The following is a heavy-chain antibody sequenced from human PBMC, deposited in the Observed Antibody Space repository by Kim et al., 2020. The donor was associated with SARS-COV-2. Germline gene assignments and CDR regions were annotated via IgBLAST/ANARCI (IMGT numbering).Heavy chain of an antibody. D-gene: IGHD5-12*01. J-gene: IGHJ4*02. CDR2: ISGSGGST. Sequence: GGSLRLSCAASGFTFSSYAMSWVRQAPGKGLEWVSAISGSGGSTYYADSVKGRFTISRDNSKNTLYLQMNSLRAEDTAVYYCAKDPVQDGYSGYENWGQGTLVTVSS. CDR1: GFTFSSYA. CDR3: AKDPVQDGYSGYEN. V-gene: IGHV3-23*01.